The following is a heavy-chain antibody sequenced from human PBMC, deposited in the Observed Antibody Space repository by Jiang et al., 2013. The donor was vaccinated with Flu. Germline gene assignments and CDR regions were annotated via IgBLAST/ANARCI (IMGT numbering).Heavy chain of an antibody. J-gene: IGHJ3*02. D-gene: IGHD1-26*01. CDR1: GFSLSTSGVG. Sequence: KPTQTLTLTCTFSGFSLSTSGVGVGWIRQPPGKALEWLALIYWDDDKRYSPSLKSRLTITKDTSKNQVVLTMTNMDPVDTATYYCAHQVGGLDAFDIWGQGTMVTVSS. CDR2: IYWDDDK. V-gene: IGHV2-5*02. CDR3: AHQVGGLDAFDI.